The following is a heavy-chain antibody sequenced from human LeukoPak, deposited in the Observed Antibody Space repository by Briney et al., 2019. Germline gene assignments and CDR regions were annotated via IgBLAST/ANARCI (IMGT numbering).Heavy chain of an antibody. Sequence: GGSLRPSCAASGFTFSSYSMNWVRQAPGKGLEWVSSISSSSSYIYYADSVKGRFTISRDNAKNSLYLQMNSLRAEDTAVYYCERSEDYDILTGYAADFDYWGQGTLVTVSS. J-gene: IGHJ4*02. CDR3: ERSEDYDILTGYAADFDY. CDR1: GFTFSSYS. V-gene: IGHV3-21*01. D-gene: IGHD3-9*01. CDR2: ISSSSSYI.